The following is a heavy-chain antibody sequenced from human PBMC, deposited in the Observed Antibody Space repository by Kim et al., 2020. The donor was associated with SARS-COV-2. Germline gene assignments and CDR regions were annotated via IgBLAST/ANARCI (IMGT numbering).Heavy chain of an antibody. V-gene: IGHV4-31*03. D-gene: IGHD2-15*01. CDR3: ARELRYCSGGSCYSGVFDY. CDR2: IYYSGST. J-gene: IGHJ4*02. Sequence: SETLSLTCTVSGGSISSGGYYWSWIRQHPGKGLEWIGYIYYSGSTYYNPSLKSRVTISVDTSKNQFSLKLSSVTAADTAVYYCARELRYCSGGSCYSGVFDYWGQGTLVNVSS. CDR1: GGSISSGGYY.